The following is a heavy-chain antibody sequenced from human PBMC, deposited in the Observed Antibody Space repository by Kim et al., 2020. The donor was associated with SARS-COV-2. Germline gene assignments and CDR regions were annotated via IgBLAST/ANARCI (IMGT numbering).Heavy chain of an antibody. CDR1: GGSISSSSYY. CDR3: ARQGYSSGYTLLFDI. D-gene: IGHD6-19*01. CDR2: IYYSGST. Sequence: SETLSLTCTVSGGSISSSSYYWGWIRQPPGKGLEWIGSIYYSGSTYYNPSLKSRFTISVDTSKNQFSLKLSSVTAADTAVYYCARQGYSSGYTLLFDIWGQGTMVTVSS. J-gene: IGHJ3*02. V-gene: IGHV4-39*01.